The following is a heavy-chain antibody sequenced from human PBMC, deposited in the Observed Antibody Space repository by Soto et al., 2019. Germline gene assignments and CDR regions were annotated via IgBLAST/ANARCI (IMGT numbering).Heavy chain of an antibody. D-gene: IGHD6-19*01. J-gene: IGHJ4*02. CDR3: AREPLSGDSGWYTYFDS. Sequence: QVHLVQSGAEVKRPGSSVKVSCKASGGTFTSFAFSWVRQAPRQGLEWIGVIIPIFDTSTYAQSFQGRLTVTANNSANTVYMELNSLRSDATAIYFCAREPLSGDSGWYTYFDSWGQGTLVTVSS. CDR1: GGTFTSFA. V-gene: IGHV1-69*06. CDR2: IIPIFDTS.